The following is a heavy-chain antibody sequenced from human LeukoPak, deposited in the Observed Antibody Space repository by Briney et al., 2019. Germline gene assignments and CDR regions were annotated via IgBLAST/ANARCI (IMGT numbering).Heavy chain of an antibody. CDR1: GYTFTSYG. CDR2: ISAYNGNT. V-gene: IGHV1-18*01. J-gene: IGHJ3*02. CDR3: ARGDRSAFDI. Sequence: ASVKVSCKASGYTFTSYGISWVRQAPGQGLEWVGWISAYNGNTNYAQKFQGRVTITADESTSTAYMELSSLRSEDTAVYYCARGDRSAFDIWGQGTMVTVSS.